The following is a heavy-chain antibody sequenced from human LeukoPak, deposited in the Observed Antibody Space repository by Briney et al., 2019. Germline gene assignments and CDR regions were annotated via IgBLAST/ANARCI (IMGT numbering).Heavy chain of an antibody. CDR2: IYSSGST. CDR3: ARALLGVVIIREYYFDY. D-gene: IGHD3-3*01. Sequence: GGSLRLSCAASGLTVSSNYMSWVRQAPGKGLEWVSVIYSSGSTYYADSVKGRFTISRDNAKNSLYLQMNSLRAEDTAVYYCARALLGVVIIREYYFDYWGQGTLVTVSS. V-gene: IGHV3-53*01. CDR1: GLTVSSNY. J-gene: IGHJ4*02.